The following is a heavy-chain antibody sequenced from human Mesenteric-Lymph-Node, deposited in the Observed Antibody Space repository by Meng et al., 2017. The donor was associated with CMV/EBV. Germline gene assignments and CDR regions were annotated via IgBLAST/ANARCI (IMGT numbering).Heavy chain of an antibody. Sequence: GESLKISCAASGFTFSTYTMNWVRQAPGKGLEWVSAISGSGGSTYYADSVKGRFTISRDNSKNTLYLQMNSLRAEDTAVYYCARGELWLDSWGQGTLVTVSS. CDR1: GFTFSTYT. V-gene: IGHV3-23*01. CDR3: ARGELWLDS. D-gene: IGHD3-16*01. J-gene: IGHJ4*02. CDR2: ISGSGGST.